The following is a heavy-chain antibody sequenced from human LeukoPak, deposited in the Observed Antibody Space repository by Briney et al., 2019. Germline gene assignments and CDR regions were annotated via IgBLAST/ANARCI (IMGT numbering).Heavy chain of an antibody. J-gene: IGHJ3*02. V-gene: IGHV4-38-2*02. D-gene: IGHD3-22*01. CDR1: SYSIISSYY. Sequence: SGTLSLTCSVSSYSIISSYYWGWIRQPPGKGLEWIGNIYHSGSTYYNPSLKSRVTISVDTSKNQFSLKLSSVTAADTAVYYCARDGYYDSSGYYGSDAFDIWGQGTMVTVSS. CDR3: ARDGYYDSSGYYGSDAFDI. CDR2: IYHSGST.